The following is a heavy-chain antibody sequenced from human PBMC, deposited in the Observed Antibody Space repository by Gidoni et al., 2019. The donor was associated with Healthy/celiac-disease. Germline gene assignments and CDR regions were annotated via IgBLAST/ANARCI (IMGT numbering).Heavy chain of an antibody. CDR3: ARLQPRVDTAIYFDY. CDR2: LYSGGRT. D-gene: IGHD5-18*01. Sequence: EVQLVESGGGLIQPGGSLRLSCAASGFTVSGNYMSWVRQAPGEGLEWVSVLYSGGRTYYADSVKGRFTISRDNSENTLYLQMNSLRAEDTAVYYCARLQPRVDTAIYFDYWGQGALVTVSS. J-gene: IGHJ4*02. V-gene: IGHV3-53*01. CDR1: GFTVSGNY.